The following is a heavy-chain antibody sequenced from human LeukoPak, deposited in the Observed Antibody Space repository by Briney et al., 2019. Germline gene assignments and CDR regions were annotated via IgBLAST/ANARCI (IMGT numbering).Heavy chain of an antibody. CDR1: GFTFSNYA. CDR2: LSGSGGST. J-gene: IGHJ4*02. CDR3: EKAPLGVTMVGGVIMAGSMGYYFDY. Sequence: GGSLRLSCAASGFTFSNYAMSWVRQAPGKGLDWVSALSGSGGSTYYADSVKGRFTISRDNSKNTLYLQMNSLRVEDTAVYYCEKAPLGVTMVGGVIMAGSMGYYFDYWGQGTLVTFSS. D-gene: IGHD3-10*01. V-gene: IGHV3-23*01.